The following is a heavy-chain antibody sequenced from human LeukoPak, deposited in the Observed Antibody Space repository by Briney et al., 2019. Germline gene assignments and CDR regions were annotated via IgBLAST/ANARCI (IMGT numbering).Heavy chain of an antibody. CDR3: TRDGHAPRSPYYFDY. CDR1: GDSVSRNNAA. V-gene: IGHV6-1*01. CDR2: AYYRSKWYI. J-gene: IGHJ4*02. Sequence: SQTLSLTCAISGDSVSRNNAAWNWIRQSPSRGLEWLGRAYYRSKWYIDYAISVKSRITINPVTSKNQFSLQLNSVTPEDTAVYYCTRDGHAPRSPYYFDYWGQGTLVTVSS.